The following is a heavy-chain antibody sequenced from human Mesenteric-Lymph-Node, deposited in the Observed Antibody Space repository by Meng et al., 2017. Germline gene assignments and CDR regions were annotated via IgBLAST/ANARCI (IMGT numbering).Heavy chain of an antibody. CDR1: GGSISISTW. Sequence: QRQESGPGLVKPSGTLSLTCAVSGGSISISTWWSWVRQPPGKGLEWIGEIYHSGGTNYNPSLRGRVTISLDKSKNQFSLTLRSVTAADTAVYYCARDPPHSSGWLQSDHWGQGTLVTVSS. J-gene: IGHJ4*02. CDR3: ARDPPHSSGWLQSDH. V-gene: IGHV4-4*02. D-gene: IGHD6-19*01. CDR2: IYHSGGT.